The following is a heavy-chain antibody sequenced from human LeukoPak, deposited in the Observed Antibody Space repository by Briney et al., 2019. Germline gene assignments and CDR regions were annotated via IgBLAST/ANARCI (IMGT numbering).Heavy chain of an antibody. J-gene: IGHJ4*02. CDR1: GGSISSSSYY. CDR2: IYYSGST. D-gene: IGHD3-10*01. Sequence: SETLSLTCTVSGGSISSSSYYWGWIRQPPGKGLEWIGSIYYSGSTYYNPSLKSRVTISVDTSKNQFSLKLSSVTAADTAVYYCARGLIHPGSYYNPRTFDYWGQGTLVTVSS. V-gene: IGHV4-39*01. CDR3: ARGLIHPGSYYNPRTFDY.